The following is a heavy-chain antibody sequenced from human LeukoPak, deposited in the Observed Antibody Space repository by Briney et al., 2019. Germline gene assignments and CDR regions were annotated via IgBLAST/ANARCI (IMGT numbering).Heavy chain of an antibody. V-gene: IGHV1-69*05. J-gene: IGHJ5*02. CDR3: ARAGHDYPEVVKNWFDP. CDR2: IIPIVATA. Sequence: AASVKLSCKASGGTFSSYAISWVRQAPGQGLEWMGGIIPIVATANYAQTFKGRVTITTDESTSTAYMELSSLRSEDTAVHYCARAGHDYPEVVKNWFDPWGQGTLVTVSS. D-gene: IGHD4/OR15-4a*01. CDR1: GGTFSSYA.